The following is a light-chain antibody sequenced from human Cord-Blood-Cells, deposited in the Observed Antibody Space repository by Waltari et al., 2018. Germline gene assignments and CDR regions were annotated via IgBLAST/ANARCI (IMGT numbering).Light chain of an antibody. J-gene: IGLJ3*02. Sequence: QSALTQPRSVSGAPGQSDTIPCTGTSSNVGGYNYVSWYQQHPGKAPKLMIYDVSKRPSGVPDRFSGSKSGNTASLTISGLQAEDEADYYCCSYAGSYTWVFGGGTKLTVL. CDR3: CSYAGSYTWV. CDR1: SSNVGGYNY. CDR2: DVS. V-gene: IGLV2-11*01.